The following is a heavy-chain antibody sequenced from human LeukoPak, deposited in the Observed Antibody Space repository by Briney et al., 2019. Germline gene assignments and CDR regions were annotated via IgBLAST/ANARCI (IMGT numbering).Heavy chain of an antibody. CDR3: ARVEIEDLKFDY. J-gene: IGHJ4*02. Sequence: PSETLSLTCTVSGGSISSSSYYWGWIRQPPGKGLEWIGSIYYSGSTYYNPSLKSRVTISVDTSKNQFSLKLSSVTAADTAVYYCARVEIEDLKFDYWGQGTLVTVSS. V-gene: IGHV4-39*07. D-gene: IGHD5-24*01. CDR1: GGSISSSSYY. CDR2: IYYSGST.